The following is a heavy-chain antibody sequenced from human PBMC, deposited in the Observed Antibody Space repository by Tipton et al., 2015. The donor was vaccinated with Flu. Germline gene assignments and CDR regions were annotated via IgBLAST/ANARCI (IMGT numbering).Heavy chain of an antibody. Sequence: SLRLSCAASGFTFSYYWMSWVRQAPGKGLEWVASIKGDGSEKSYVDSVKGRFTISRDNAQNSLYLQMNSLRAEDTAVYFCASSHGKGYYYYYGLDVWGQGTMVTVSS. D-gene: IGHD1-26*01. CDR3: ASSHGKGYYYYYGLDV. V-gene: IGHV3-7*01. J-gene: IGHJ6*02. CDR2: IKGDGSEK. CDR1: GFTFSYYW.